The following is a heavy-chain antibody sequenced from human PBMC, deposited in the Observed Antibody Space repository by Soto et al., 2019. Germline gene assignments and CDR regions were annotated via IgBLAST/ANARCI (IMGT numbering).Heavy chain of an antibody. V-gene: IGHV5-51*01. Sequence: GQSLKISCKGSGYSFTTYWIGWVRHMPGKGLEWMGIIYPPDSQARYSPSFQGQVTLSVDKSINTAYLQWSSLKASDTAMYYCTTDRYAYYYDPDFDYWGQGTLVTVSS. CDR3: TTDRYAYYYDPDFDY. D-gene: IGHD3-22*01. CDR2: IYPPDSQA. CDR1: GYSFTTYW. J-gene: IGHJ4*02.